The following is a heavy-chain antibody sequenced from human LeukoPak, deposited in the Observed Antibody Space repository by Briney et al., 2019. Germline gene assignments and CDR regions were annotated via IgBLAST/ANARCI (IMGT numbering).Heavy chain of an antibody. J-gene: IGHJ4*02. CDR1: GYTLTELS. D-gene: IGHD3-3*01. CDR2: FDPEDGET. CDR3: ATVTYYDFWSGYPPYYFDY. V-gene: IGHV1-24*01. Sequence: ASVKVSCKVSGYTLTELSMHWVRQASGKGLEWMGGFDPEDGETIYAQKFQGRVTMTEDTSTDTAYMELSSLRSEDTAVYYCATVTYYDFWSGYPPYYFDYWGQGTLVTVSS.